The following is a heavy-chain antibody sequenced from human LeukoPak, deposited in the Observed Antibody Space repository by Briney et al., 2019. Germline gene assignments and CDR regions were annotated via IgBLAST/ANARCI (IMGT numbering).Heavy chain of an antibody. D-gene: IGHD2-15*01. CDR2: INPNSGGT. CDR1: GYTFTGYY. J-gene: IGHJ4*02. Sequence: ASVKVSCTASGYTFTGYYMHWVRQAPGQGLEWMGRINPNSGGTNYAQKFQGRVTMTRDTSISTAYMELSRLRSDDTAVYYCARVRGYCSGGSCYMGPFDYWGQGTLVTVSS. V-gene: IGHV1-2*06. CDR3: ARVRGYCSGGSCYMGPFDY.